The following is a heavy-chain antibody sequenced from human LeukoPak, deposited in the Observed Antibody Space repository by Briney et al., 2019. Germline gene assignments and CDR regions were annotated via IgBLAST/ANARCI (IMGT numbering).Heavy chain of an antibody. Sequence: SETLSLTCTVSGGSISSGGYYWSWIRQHPGKGLEWIGYIYYSGSTYYNPSLKSRVTISVDTSKNQFSLKLSSVTAADTAVYCCATSRMLRNWFDPWGQGTLVTVSS. CDR2: IYYSGST. V-gene: IGHV4-31*03. J-gene: IGHJ5*02. CDR3: ATSRMLRNWFDP. D-gene: IGHD2-8*01. CDR1: GGSISSGGYY.